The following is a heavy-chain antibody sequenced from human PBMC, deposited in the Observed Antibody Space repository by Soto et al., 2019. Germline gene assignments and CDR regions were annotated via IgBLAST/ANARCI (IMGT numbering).Heavy chain of an antibody. V-gene: IGHV1-2*04. CDR2: INPNSGGT. CDR1: GYTFTGYY. Sequence: ASVKVSCKASGYTFTGYYMHWVRQAPGQGLVWMGWINPNSGGTNYAQKFQGWVTMTRDTSISTAYMELSRLRSDDTAVYYCARDATPYCSSTSCYNYYYYYGMDVWGQGTTVTVSS. CDR3: ARDATPYCSSTSCYNYYYYYGMDV. D-gene: IGHD2-2*02. J-gene: IGHJ6*02.